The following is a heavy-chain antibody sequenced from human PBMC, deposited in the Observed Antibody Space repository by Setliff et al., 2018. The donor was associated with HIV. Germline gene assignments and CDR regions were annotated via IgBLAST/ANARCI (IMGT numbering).Heavy chain of an antibody. CDR3: VRDLTTIVTRKVFDI. Sequence: PGGSLRLSCAASGFTFGDYAIHWVRQAPGKGLEWVAVISYDGSYKNYAGSVKGRFTISRDNSKNTLYVQMNSLRADDTAIYYCVRDLTTIVTRKVFDIWGQGTMVTVSS. CDR1: GFTFGDYA. D-gene: IGHD4-4*01. V-gene: IGHV3-30*04. J-gene: IGHJ3*02. CDR2: ISYDGSYK.